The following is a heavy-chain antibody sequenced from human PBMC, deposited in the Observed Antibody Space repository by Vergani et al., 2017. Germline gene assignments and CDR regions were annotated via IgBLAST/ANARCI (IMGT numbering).Heavy chain of an antibody. CDR3: AKSREYYDSSGRSAFDI. CDR2: ISGSGGST. D-gene: IGHD3-22*01. V-gene: IGHV3-23*01. J-gene: IGHJ3*02. Sequence: EVQLLESGGGLVQPGGSLRLSCAASGFTFSSSAMSWVRQAPGKGLEWVSAISGSGGSTYYADSVKGRFTISRDNSKNTLYLQMNSLRAEDTAVYYCAKSREYYDSSGRSAFDIWGQGTMVTVSS. CDR1: GFTFSSSA.